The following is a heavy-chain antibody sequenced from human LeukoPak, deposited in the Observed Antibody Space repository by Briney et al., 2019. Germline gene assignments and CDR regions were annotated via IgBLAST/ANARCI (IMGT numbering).Heavy chain of an antibody. Sequence: PGGSLRLSCAASGFTFSSYGMHWVRQAPGKGLEWVAVIWYDGSNKYYADSVKGRFTISRDNSKNTLYLQMNSLRAEDTAVYYCAKDPVYYDSSGYLTYFDYWGQGTLVTVSS. CDR1: GFTFSSYG. J-gene: IGHJ4*02. CDR2: IWYDGSNK. D-gene: IGHD3-22*01. CDR3: AKDPVYYDSSGYLTYFDY. V-gene: IGHV3-33*06.